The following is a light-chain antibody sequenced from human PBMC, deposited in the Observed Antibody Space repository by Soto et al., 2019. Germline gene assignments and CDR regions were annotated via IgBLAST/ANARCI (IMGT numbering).Light chain of an antibody. V-gene: IGLV2-23*02. J-gene: IGLJ1*01. CDR3: CSYAGSATPYV. CDR2: EVT. Sequence: QSALTQPASVSGSPGQSITISCTGTSNDVGRYNLVSWCQQHPGKAPKLIIYEVTKRPSGFSNRFSASKSGNTASLTISGLQAEDEADYYCCSYAGSATPYVFGTGTKVTVL. CDR1: SNDVGRYNL.